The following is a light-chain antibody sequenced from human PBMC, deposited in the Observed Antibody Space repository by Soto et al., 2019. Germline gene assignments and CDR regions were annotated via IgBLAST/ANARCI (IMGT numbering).Light chain of an antibody. V-gene: IGLV3-1*01. Sequence: SYELTQPPSVSVSPGQTATIPCSGDKLGDKYVCWYQQKPGQSPVLVIYQDKDRPSGIPERISGFNSGNTATLTISGTQAMDEAEYYCQAWDSSSHVVFGGGTKLTVL. CDR1: KLGDKY. J-gene: IGLJ2*01. CDR2: QDK. CDR3: QAWDSSSHVV.